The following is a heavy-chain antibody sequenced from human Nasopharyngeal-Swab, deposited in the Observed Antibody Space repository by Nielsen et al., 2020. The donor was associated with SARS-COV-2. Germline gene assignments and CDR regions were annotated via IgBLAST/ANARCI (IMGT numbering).Heavy chain of an antibody. D-gene: IGHD3-10*01. CDR2: IKQDGSEK. J-gene: IGHJ6*02. CDR1: GFTFSSYW. CDR3: ARSRRYYYGSGAVSDYYYGMDV. Sequence: GGSLRLSCAASGFTFSSYWMSWVRQAPRKGLEWVANIKQDGSEKYYVDSVKGRFTISRDNAKNSLYLQMNSLRAEDTAVYYCARSRRYYYGSGAVSDYYYGMDVWGQGTTVTVSS. V-gene: IGHV3-7*01.